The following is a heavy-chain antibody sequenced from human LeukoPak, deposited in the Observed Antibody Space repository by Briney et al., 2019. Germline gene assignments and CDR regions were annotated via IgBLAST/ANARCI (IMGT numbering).Heavy chain of an antibody. V-gene: IGHV1-8*03. CDR3: ARVRRGYSYGYYFDY. CDR2: MNPNSGNT. J-gene: IGHJ4*02. D-gene: IGHD5-18*01. Sequence: ASVKVSCKASGYTFTSYDINWVRRATGQGLEWMGWMNPNSGNTGYAQKFQGRVTITRNTSISTAYMELSSLRSEDTAVYYCARVRRGYSYGYYFDYWGQGTLVTVSS. CDR1: GYTFTSYD.